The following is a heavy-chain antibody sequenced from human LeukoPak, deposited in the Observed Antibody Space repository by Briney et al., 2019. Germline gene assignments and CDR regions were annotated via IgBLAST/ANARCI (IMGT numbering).Heavy chain of an antibody. J-gene: IGHJ5*02. CDR2: INHSGST. D-gene: IGHD3-3*01. CDR3: ARGNPYYDFWSGYPGSNWFDP. CDR1: GGSFSGYC. Sequence: PSETLSLTCAVYGGSFSGYCWSWIRQPPGKGLEWIGEINHSGSTNYNPSLKSRVTISVDTSKNQFSLKLSSVTAADTAVYYCARGNPYYDFWSGYPGSNWFDPWGQGTLVTVFS. V-gene: IGHV4-34*01.